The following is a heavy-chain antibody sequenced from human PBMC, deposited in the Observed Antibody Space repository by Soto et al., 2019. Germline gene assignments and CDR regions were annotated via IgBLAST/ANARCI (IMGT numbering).Heavy chain of an antibody. V-gene: IGHV3-23*01. J-gene: IGHJ4*02. D-gene: IGHD4-17*01. CDR1: GFTFSSYA. CDR2: ISGSGGST. CDR3: AKGRGLESPHS. Sequence: GGSLRLSCAASGFTFSSYAMSWVRQTPGKGLEWVSAISGSGGSTYNTDSVKGRFTISRDNSKNTLYLQMNSLRAEDTAVYYYAKGRGLESPHSWGQGTLVTVSS.